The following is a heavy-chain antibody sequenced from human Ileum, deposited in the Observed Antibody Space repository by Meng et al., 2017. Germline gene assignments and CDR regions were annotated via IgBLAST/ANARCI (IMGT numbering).Heavy chain of an antibody. D-gene: IGHD3-3*01. V-gene: IGHV6-1*01. Sequence: QLQLQRCVPGLGKPSWTLSLTCACSGGSVSSNMAALNWIRQSPLRGLEWLGRTYYRSKWYSEYAVSVKSRISITPDTSKNQFSLQMNSVTPEDTAVYYCASGSGSLDYWGPGTLVTVSS. J-gene: IGHJ4*02. CDR3: ASGSGSLDY. CDR2: TYYRSKWYS. CDR1: GGSVSSNMAA.